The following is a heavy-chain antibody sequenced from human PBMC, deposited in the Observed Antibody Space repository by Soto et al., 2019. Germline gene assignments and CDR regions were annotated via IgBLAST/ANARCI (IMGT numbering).Heavy chain of an antibody. Sequence: SQTLSLTCAISGDSVSSNSAACNFIRQSPSRGLEWLGRTYYRSKWYNDYAVSVKSRITINPDTSKNQFSLQLNSVTPEDTAVYYCARDAVAVAGDYYYGMDVWGQGTTVTVSS. D-gene: IGHD6-19*01. J-gene: IGHJ6*02. CDR1: GDSVSSNSAA. CDR2: TYYRSKWYN. CDR3: ARDAVAVAGDYYYGMDV. V-gene: IGHV6-1*01.